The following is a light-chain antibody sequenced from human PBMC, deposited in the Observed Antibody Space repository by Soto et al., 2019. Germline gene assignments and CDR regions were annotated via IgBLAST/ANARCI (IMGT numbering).Light chain of an antibody. CDR1: QSVSSSY. J-gene: IGKJ2*01. CDR3: QQYGSSPYT. CDR2: AAS. V-gene: IGKV3-20*01. Sequence: VLTQSPGTLSLSPGEGATLSCRASQSVSSSYLAWYQQKPGQAPRLLMFAASSRATGIPDRFSGSGSGTDFTLTISRLEPEDFAVYYCQQYGSSPYTFGQGTKLEI.